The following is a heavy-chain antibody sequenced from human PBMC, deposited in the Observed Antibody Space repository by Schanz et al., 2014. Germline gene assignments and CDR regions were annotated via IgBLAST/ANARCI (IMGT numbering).Heavy chain of an antibody. Sequence: QVQLVESGGGVVQFGRSLRLSCVASGFTFSSYGMHWVRQAPGKGLEWVALISNDGSIKYYADSVEGRFTISRDNSKNTLYLQMNSLRAEDTAVYYCARDLEGYDGGGGGFDPWGQGTLVTVSS. CDR1: GFTFSSYG. V-gene: IGHV3-30*19. J-gene: IGHJ5*02. CDR2: ISNDGSIK. CDR3: ARDLEGYDGGGGGFDP. D-gene: IGHD2-21*01.